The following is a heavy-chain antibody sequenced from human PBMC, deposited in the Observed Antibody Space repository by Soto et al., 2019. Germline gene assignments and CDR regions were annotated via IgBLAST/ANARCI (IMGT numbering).Heavy chain of an antibody. J-gene: IGHJ4*02. Sequence: QVQLVQSGAEVKKPGASVKLSCKASGYTFTSYGISWVRQAPGQGLAWMGWISAYNGNTNYAQKLQGRVTMTTDTSTSTAYMELRSLRSDDTAVYYCARDRGLYYDSRGYFFLDYWGQGTLVTVSS. CDR1: GYTFTSYG. CDR2: ISAYNGNT. D-gene: IGHD3-22*01. CDR3: ARDRGLYYDSRGYFFLDY. V-gene: IGHV1-18*04.